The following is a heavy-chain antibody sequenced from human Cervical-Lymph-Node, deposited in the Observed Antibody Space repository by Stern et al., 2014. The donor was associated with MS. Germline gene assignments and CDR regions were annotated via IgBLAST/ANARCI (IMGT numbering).Heavy chain of an antibody. Sequence: QLQLQESGPGLVKPSETLSLTCTVSGGSSSSYYWTWFRQPPGKGLEWIGYIYYTGSTNYNPSLKSRVTISADMSKNQFSLRLKSVTAADTAVYYCARARWLARVDYWGQGTLVTVSS. V-gene: IGHV4-59*01. D-gene: IGHD5-24*01. CDR3: ARARWLARVDY. J-gene: IGHJ4*02. CDR2: IYYTGST. CDR1: GGSSSSYY.